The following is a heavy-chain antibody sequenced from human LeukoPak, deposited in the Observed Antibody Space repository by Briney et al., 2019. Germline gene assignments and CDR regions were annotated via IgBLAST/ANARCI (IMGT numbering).Heavy chain of an antibody. Sequence: PGGSLTLSCAASGFTFSSYSMIGVRQAPGKGLEWVAVISYDVSNKYYADSVKGRFTISRDNSKNTLYLQMNSLGAEDTAVYYCAKGAPGDGYNFDYWGQGTLVTVSS. CDR3: AKGAPGDGYNFDY. J-gene: IGHJ4*02. CDR2: ISYDVSNK. CDR1: GFTFSSYS. D-gene: IGHD5-24*01. V-gene: IGHV3-30*18.